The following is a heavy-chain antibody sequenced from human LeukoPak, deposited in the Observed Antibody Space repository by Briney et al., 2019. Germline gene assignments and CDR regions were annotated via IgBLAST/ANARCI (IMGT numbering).Heavy chain of an antibody. CDR3: ARDQDGYKGKTYMDV. CDR2: ISRNGGST. V-gene: IGHV3-64*01. CDR1: GFTFSSHA. J-gene: IGHJ6*04. D-gene: IGHD5-24*01. Sequence: PGGSLRLSCAASGFTFSSHAMHWVRQAPGRGLEYVSAISRNGGSTYYANSVKGRFTISRDNSKNTLYLQMGSLRAEDMAVYYCARDQDGYKGKTYMDVWGKGTTVTVSS.